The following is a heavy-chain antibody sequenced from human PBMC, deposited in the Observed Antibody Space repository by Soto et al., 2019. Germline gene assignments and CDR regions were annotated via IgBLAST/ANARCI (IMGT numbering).Heavy chain of an antibody. CDR2: INPDGGSR. J-gene: IGHJ4*02. V-gene: IGHV1-46*03. CDR1: GYSFTSYY. CDR3: VRATYFSDSSGYTRCFDY. D-gene: IGHD3-22*01. Sequence: AASVKVSCKASGYSFTSYYMHWVRQAPGQGLEWMGIINPDGGSRNYAQKFHGRVTMTSDTSTSTVYLELSSLRSKDTAVYYCVRATYFSDSSGYTRCFDYWGQGTLVTVSS.